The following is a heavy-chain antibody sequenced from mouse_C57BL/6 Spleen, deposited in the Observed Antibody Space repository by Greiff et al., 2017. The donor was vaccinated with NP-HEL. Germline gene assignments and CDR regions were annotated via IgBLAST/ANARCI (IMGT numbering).Heavy chain of an antibody. Sequence: VQLQQSGPELVKPGASVKISCKASGYTFTDYYMNWVKQSHGKSLEWIGDINPNNGGTSYNQKFKGKATLTVDKSSSTAYMELRSLTSEDSAVYYCARGGGGYYSWFAYWGQGTLVTVSA. J-gene: IGHJ3*01. D-gene: IGHD2-3*01. V-gene: IGHV1-26*01. CDR1: GYTFTDYY. CDR2: INPNNGGT. CDR3: ARGGGGYYSWFAY.